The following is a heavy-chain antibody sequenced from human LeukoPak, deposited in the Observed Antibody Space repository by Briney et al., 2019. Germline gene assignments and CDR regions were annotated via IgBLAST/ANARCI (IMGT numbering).Heavy chain of an antibody. V-gene: IGHV4-39*07. D-gene: IGHD3-22*01. J-gene: IGHJ2*01. CDR2: IYYTGNT. CDR3: ARPALRVVRAWYFDL. Sequence: SETLSLTCTVSGDSISTSKSYWGWIRQPPLKGLEWIGSIYYTGNTYYNASLKSRVTISVDTSKNQFSLKLSSVTAADTAVYYCARPALRVVRAWYFDLWGRGALVTVSS. CDR1: GDSISTSKSY.